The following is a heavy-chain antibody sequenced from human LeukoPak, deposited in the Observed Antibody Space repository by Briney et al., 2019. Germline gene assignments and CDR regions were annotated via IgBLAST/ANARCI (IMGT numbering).Heavy chain of an antibody. CDR1: GGSISSGGYY. CDR3: ARGGRAPVDY. D-gene: IGHD3-16*01. Sequence: SQTLSLTCTVSGGSISSGGYYWSCIRQQPGKGLEWIGYIYYSGSTYHTPSLKSRVPISVDTSKNQFSLKLSSVTAADTAVYYCARGGRAPVDYWGQGTLVTVSS. CDR2: IYYSGST. V-gene: IGHV4-31*03. J-gene: IGHJ4*02.